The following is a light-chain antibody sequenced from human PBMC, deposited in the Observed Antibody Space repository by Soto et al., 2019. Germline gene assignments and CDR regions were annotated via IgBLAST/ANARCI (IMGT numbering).Light chain of an antibody. CDR1: KLGDRY. CDR3: QAWDSRIFYV. Sequence: SYELTQPPSVSVSPGQTASITCSGDKLGDRYVCWYRQKPGQSPALIIYQDTKRPSGIPARFSGSNSGNTATLTISGTQAMDEADYYCQAWDSRIFYVFGSGTKVTVL. J-gene: IGLJ1*01. CDR2: QDT. V-gene: IGLV3-1*01.